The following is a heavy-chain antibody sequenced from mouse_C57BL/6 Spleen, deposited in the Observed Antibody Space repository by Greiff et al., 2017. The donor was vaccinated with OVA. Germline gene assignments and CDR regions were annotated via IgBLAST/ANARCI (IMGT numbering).Heavy chain of an antibody. D-gene: IGHD2-2*01. CDR2: ISNLAYSI. CDR1: GFTFSDYG. Sequence: EVKLVESGGGLVQPGGSLKLSCAASGFTFSDYGMAWVRQAPRKGPEWVAFISNLAYSIYYADTVTGRFTISRENSKNTLYMEMSSLRSEDTAMYYCARGGWLGDKGTWFAYWGQGTLVTVSA. V-gene: IGHV5-15*01. CDR3: ARGGWLGDKGTWFAY. J-gene: IGHJ3*01.